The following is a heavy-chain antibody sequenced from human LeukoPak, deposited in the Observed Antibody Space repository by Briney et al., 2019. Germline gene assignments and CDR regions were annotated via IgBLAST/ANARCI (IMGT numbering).Heavy chain of an antibody. CDR2: ISNDGSNT. CDR3: ARAPGYIRIY. D-gene: IGHD3-3*02. CDR1: GFTFSSYS. Sequence: GRSLRPSCAASGFTFSSYSMHWVRQAPGKGLEWVTLISNDGSNTYYADSVKGRFTISRDNSKDTLYLQMNSLRSEDTAVYYCARAPGYIRIYWGQGTLVTVSS. V-gene: IGHV3-30*04. J-gene: IGHJ4*02.